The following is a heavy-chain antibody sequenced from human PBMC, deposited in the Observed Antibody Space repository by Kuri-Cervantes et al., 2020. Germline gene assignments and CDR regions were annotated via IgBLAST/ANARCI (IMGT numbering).Heavy chain of an antibody. CDR1: GYTFTSYG. V-gene: IGHV1-58*01. J-gene: IGHJ4*02. CDR2: IVVGSGNT. D-gene: IGHD3-10*01. CDR3: AAGPITGYYYGSGSYPM. Sequence: SVKVSCKASGYTFTSYGFNWVRQARGQRLEWIGWIVVGSGNTNYAQKFQERVTITRDMSTSTAYMELSSLRSEDTAVYYCAAGPITGYYYGSGSYPMWGQGTLVTVSS.